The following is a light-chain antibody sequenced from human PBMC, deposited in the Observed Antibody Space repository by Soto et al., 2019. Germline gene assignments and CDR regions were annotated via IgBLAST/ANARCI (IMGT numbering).Light chain of an antibody. V-gene: IGLV1-40*01. Sequence: QSVLTQPPSVSGAPGQRVTISCTGSSSNIGAGYDVHWYQQLPGTAPKLLIYGNSNRPSGLPDRFSGSKSATTASLAITGLQAKDEAAYYCQSYDISLRDYVFGTGTKVTVL. CDR2: GNS. J-gene: IGLJ1*01. CDR3: QSYDISLRDYV. CDR1: SSNIGAGYD.